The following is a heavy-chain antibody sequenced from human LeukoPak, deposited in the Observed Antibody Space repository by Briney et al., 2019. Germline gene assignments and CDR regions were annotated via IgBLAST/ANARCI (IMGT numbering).Heavy chain of an antibody. V-gene: IGHV4-59*01. D-gene: IGHD2-15*01. CDR3: ARYEYCSGGRCYNDY. CDR2: IYYSGST. Sequence: SETLSLTCTVSGGSISNYYWSWIRQPPGRRLEWIAFIYYSGSTNYNPSLKSRATISVDTSKNQFSLKLNSVTAADTAVYYCARYEYCSGGRCYNDYWGQGTLVTVSS. CDR1: GGSISNYY. J-gene: IGHJ4*02.